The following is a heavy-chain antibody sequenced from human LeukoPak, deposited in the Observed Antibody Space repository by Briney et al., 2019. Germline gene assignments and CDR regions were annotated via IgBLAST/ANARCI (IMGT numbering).Heavy chain of an antibody. J-gene: IGHJ3*02. V-gene: IGHV4-59*08. CDR1: GGSISSYY. CDR2: IYYSGST. CDR3: ARRAMIVAYPAFDT. D-gene: IGHD3-22*01. Sequence: SETLSLTCTVSGGSISSYYWSWIRQPPGKGLEWIGYIYYSGSTNYNPSLKSRVTISVDTSKNQFSLKLSSVTAADTAVYYCARRAMIVAYPAFDTWGQGTMVTVSS.